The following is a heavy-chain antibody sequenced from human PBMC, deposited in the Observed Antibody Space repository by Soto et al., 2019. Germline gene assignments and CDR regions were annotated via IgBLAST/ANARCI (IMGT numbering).Heavy chain of an antibody. D-gene: IGHD4-17*01. Sequence: QVRLEQSRAEVKEPGASGKISCKASGDDFNSYSIHWLRQAPGQRPEYMGRINGGIGNTKFSQKFQDRLTISRDTSASSMYMELSSMTSDDTGVYYCARSSVTIDGLDFWGQGTLVIVSS. CDR1: GDDFNSYS. CDR2: INGGIGNT. J-gene: IGHJ4*02. V-gene: IGHV1-3*01. CDR3: ARSSVTIDGLDF.